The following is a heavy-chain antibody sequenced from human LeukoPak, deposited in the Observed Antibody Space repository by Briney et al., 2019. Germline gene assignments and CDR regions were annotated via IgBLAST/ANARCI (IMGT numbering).Heavy chain of an antibody. CDR3: ARDHSVATIGRGYDYYMDV. V-gene: IGHV1-2*02. CDR2: ISPNSGGT. CDR1: GYIFIVHY. J-gene: IGHJ6*03. D-gene: IGHD5-12*01. Sequence: ASVKVSCKASGYIFIVHYIHWVRQAPGQGLEWMGWISPNSGGTKYAQTFQGRVTMTRDTSTSTVYMELSSLTSDDTAVYYCARDHSVATIGRGYDYYMDVWGKGTTVTVSS.